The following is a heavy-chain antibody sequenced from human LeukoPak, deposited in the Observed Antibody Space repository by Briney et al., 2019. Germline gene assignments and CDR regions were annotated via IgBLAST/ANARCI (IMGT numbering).Heavy chain of an antibody. CDR2: IYYSGST. CDR3: ARGREELVVPAYYFDY. D-gene: IGHD2-2*01. Sequence: SETLSLTCTVSGGSISSYYWSWIRRPPGKGLEWVGYIYYSGSTNYNPSLKSRVTISVDTSKNQFSLKLSSVTAADTAVYYCARGREELVVPAYYFDYWGQGTLVTVSS. CDR1: GGSISSYY. V-gene: IGHV4-59*12. J-gene: IGHJ4*02.